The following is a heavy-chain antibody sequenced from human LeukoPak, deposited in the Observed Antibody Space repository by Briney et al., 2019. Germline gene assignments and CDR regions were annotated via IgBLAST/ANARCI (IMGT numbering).Heavy chain of an antibody. J-gene: IGHJ6*02. V-gene: IGHV1-8*01. CDR1: GYTFTNYD. Sequence: ASVKVSCKASGYTFTNYDINWVRQASGQGLAWMGWMNPKSGDTGFAQKFQVRVTMTRNTSINTAYMEISSLSSEDTAIYYCARRPTTRWYYYGLDVWGQGTTVTVSS. CDR2: MNPKSGDT. D-gene: IGHD5-24*01. CDR3: ARRPTTRWYYYGLDV.